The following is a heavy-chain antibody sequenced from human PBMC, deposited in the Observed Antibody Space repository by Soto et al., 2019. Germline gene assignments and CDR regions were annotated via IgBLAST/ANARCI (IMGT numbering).Heavy chain of an antibody. J-gene: IGHJ4*02. Sequence: QVQLQQWGAGLLKPSETLSLTCAVYGGSFSGYYWSWIRQPPGKGLEWIGEINHSGSTNYNPSLKSRVTLSVDTSKNQFSLKLSSVTAADTAVYYCARSFGYGDYTRLDYWGQGTLVTVSS. V-gene: IGHV4-34*01. CDR2: INHSGST. D-gene: IGHD4-17*01. CDR1: GGSFSGYY. CDR3: ARSFGYGDYTRLDY.